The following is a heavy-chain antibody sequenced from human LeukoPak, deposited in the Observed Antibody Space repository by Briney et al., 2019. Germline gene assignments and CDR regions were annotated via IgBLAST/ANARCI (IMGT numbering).Heavy chain of an antibody. D-gene: IGHD3-3*01. Sequence: GASVKVSCKASGYTFTGYYMHWVRQAPGQGLEWMGWINPNSGGTNYAQKFQGRVTMTRDTSISTAYMELSRLRSDDTAVYYCARSHSNPIFGVATLFDYWGQGTLVTVSS. V-gene: IGHV1-2*02. CDR3: ARSHSNPIFGVATLFDY. CDR2: INPNSGGT. CDR1: GYTFTGYY. J-gene: IGHJ4*02.